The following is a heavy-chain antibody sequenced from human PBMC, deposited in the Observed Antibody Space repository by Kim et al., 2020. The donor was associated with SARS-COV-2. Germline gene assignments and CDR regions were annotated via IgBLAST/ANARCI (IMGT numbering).Heavy chain of an antibody. CDR2: INHSGST. CDR3: ARGCLIAVASTLFPYYYYYMDV. J-gene: IGHJ6*03. D-gene: IGHD6-19*01. Sequence: SETLSLTCAVYGGSFGGYYWSWIRQPPGKGLEWIGEINHSGSTNYNPSLKSRVTISVDTSKNQFSLKLSSVTAADTAVYYCARGCLIAVASTLFPYYYYYMDVWGKGTTVTVSS. CDR1: GGSFGGYY. V-gene: IGHV4-34*01.